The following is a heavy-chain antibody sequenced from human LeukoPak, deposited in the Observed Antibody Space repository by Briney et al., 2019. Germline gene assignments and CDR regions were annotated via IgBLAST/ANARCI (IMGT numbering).Heavy chain of an antibody. V-gene: IGHV5-51*01. D-gene: IGHD2-2*01. CDR2: IYPGDSDT. Sequence: GESLKNSCKGSGYSFTSYWIGWVRQMPGKGLEWMGIIYPGDSDTRYSPSFQGQVTISADKSISTAYLQWSSLKASDTAMYYCARSTLGYCSSTSCSPPGDFDYWGQGTLVTVSS. CDR3: ARSTLGYCSSTSCSPPGDFDY. CDR1: GYSFTSYW. J-gene: IGHJ4*02.